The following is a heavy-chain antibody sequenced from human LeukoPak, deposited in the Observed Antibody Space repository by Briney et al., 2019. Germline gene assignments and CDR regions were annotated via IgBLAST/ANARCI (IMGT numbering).Heavy chain of an antibody. CDR3: ARDSDSYGLDY. CDR2: ISAYNGNT. CDR1: GYTFTSYG. J-gene: IGHJ4*02. Sequence: ASVKVSCKASGYTFTSYGISWVRRAPGQGLEWMGWISAYNGNTNYAQKLQGRVTMTTDTSTSTAYMELRCLRSDDTAVYYCARDSDSYGLDYWGQGTLVTVSS. D-gene: IGHD5-18*01. V-gene: IGHV1-18*01.